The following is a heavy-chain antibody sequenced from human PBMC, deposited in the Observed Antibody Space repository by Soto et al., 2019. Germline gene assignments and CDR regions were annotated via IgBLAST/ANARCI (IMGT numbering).Heavy chain of an antibody. CDR3: ARETYRGFYFDY. Sequence: GGSLRLSCAASGFTFTDYWTHWVRQAPGKGLVWVSRINSDGSRTSYADSVTGRFTISRDNAKNTLYLQMNSLRVEDTALYYWARETYRGFYFDYWGQGTLVTVSS. J-gene: IGHJ4*02. D-gene: IGHD4-4*01. CDR1: GFTFTDYW. CDR2: INSDGSRT. V-gene: IGHV3-74*01.